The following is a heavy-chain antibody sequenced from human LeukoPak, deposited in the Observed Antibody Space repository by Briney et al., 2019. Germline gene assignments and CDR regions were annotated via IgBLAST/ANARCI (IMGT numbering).Heavy chain of an antibody. Sequence: ASVKVSCKASGGTFSSYAISWVRQAPGQGLEWMGWINPNSGGTNYAQKFQGRVTMTRDTSISTAYMELSRLRSDDTAVYYCARGVPRYCRSPVRATADICGVYWGQGTLVTVSS. D-gene: IGHD2-2*01. CDR1: GGTFSSYA. CDR2: INPNSGGT. J-gene: IGHJ4*02. V-gene: IGHV1-2*02. CDR3: ARGVPRYCRSPVRATADICGVY.